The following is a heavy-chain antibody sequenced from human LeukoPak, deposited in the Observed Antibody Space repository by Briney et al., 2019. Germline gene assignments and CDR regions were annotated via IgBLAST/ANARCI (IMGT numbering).Heavy chain of an antibody. D-gene: IGHD3-10*01. J-gene: IGHJ4*02. CDR2: ISSSSSYI. CDR3: ARFGIGELFVY. CDR1: GFTFSSYS. V-gene: IGHV3-21*01. Sequence: PGGSLRLSCAASGFTFSSYSMNWVRLAPGKGLEWVSSISSSSSYIYYADSVKGRFTISRDNAKNSLYLQMDSLRAEDTAVYYCARFGIGELFVYWGQGTLVTVSS.